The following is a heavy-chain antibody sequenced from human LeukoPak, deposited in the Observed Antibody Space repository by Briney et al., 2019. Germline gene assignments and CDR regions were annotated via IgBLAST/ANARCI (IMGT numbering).Heavy chain of an antibody. CDR3: AKGRNPGYTSDWYDY. D-gene: IGHD6-19*01. CDR1: GGTFSSYA. Sequence: ASVKVSCKASGGTFSSYAISWVRQAPGQGLEWMGGIIPIFGTANYAQKFQGRVTITADESTSTAYMELSSLRSEDTAVYYCAKGRNPGYTSDWYDYWGQGTLVTVSS. J-gene: IGHJ4*02. CDR2: IIPIFGTA. V-gene: IGHV1-69*13.